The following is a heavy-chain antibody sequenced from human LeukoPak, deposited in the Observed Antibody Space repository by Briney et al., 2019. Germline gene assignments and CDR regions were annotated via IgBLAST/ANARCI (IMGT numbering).Heavy chain of an antibody. V-gene: IGHV3-21*01. D-gene: IGHD1-26*01. CDR3: ARVWELRYYGMDV. Sequence: PGGSLRLSCAASGFTFSSYSMNWVRQAPGKGLEWVSSISSSSSYIYYADSVKGRFTISRDNAKNSLYLQMNSLRAEDTAVYYCARVWELRYYGMDVWGQGTTVTASS. CDR1: GFTFSSYS. J-gene: IGHJ6*02. CDR2: ISSSSSYI.